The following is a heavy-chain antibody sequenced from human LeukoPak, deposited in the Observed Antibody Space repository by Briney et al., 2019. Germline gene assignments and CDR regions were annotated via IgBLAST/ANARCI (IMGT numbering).Heavy chain of an antibody. CDR3: ARSGRYYYDSSGYYFYYYYGMDV. Sequence: SETLSLTCTVSGGSISSYYWSWIRQPPGKGLEWIGYIYYSGSTNYNPSLKSRVTISVDTSKNPFSLKLSSVTAADTAVYYCARSGRYYYDSSGYYFYYYYGMDVWGQGTTVTVSS. CDR2: IYYSGST. V-gene: IGHV4-59*01. J-gene: IGHJ6*02. CDR1: GGSISSYY. D-gene: IGHD3-22*01.